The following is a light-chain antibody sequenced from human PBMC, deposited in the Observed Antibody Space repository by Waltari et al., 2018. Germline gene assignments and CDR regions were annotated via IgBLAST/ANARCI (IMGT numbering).Light chain of an antibody. CDR1: SSDIGSYNL. J-gene: IGLJ3*02. V-gene: IGLV2-23*02. Sequence: QSALTQPASVSGSPGQSITISCTGTSSDIGSYNLVSWYQYHPGKAPKLIIYEVSRRPLGVSSRCSCSKSGDTASLTVSGLQAEDEADYYCCSYAGSNTLMFGGGTKLTVL. CDR2: EVS. CDR3: CSYAGSNTLM.